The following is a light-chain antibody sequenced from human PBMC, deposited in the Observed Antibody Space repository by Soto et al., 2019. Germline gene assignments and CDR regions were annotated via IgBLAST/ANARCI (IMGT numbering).Light chain of an antibody. CDR1: QSISSW. J-gene: IGKJ4*02. CDR2: DAS. Sequence: DIQMTQSPSTLSASVGDRVTITCRASQSISSWLAWYQQKPGKAPKLLIYDASSLESGVPSRFSGSGPGTEFTLAISSLQPDDFATYYGQQYNSYSLTFGGGTEVEIK. V-gene: IGKV1-5*01. CDR3: QQYNSYSLT.